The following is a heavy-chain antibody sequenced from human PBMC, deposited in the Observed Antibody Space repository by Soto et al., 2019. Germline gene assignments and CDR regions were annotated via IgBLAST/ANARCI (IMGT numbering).Heavy chain of an antibody. CDR2: INPNSGGT. Sequence: ASVKVSCKASGGTFSSYTISWVRQAPGQGLEWMGWINPNSGGTNYAQKFQGWVTMTRDTSISTAYMELSRLRSDDTAVYYCARDGCTNGVCYGAFDIWGQGTMVTVSS. CDR1: GGTFSSYT. V-gene: IGHV1-2*04. D-gene: IGHD2-8*01. CDR3: ARDGCTNGVCYGAFDI. J-gene: IGHJ3*02.